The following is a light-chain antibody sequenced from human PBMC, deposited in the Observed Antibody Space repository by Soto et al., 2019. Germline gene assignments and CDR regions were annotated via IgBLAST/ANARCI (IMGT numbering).Light chain of an antibody. Sequence: QSVLTQPASVSGSPGQSITISCTGTSSDVGTYNLVSWYQQHPGKAPKLIIYEGSKRPSGVSNRFSGSKSGNTASLTISGLQAEDEADYYCCSYAGSRSYVFGTGTKATVL. CDR3: CSYAGSRSYV. CDR1: SSDVGTYNL. CDR2: EGS. V-gene: IGLV2-23*01. J-gene: IGLJ1*01.